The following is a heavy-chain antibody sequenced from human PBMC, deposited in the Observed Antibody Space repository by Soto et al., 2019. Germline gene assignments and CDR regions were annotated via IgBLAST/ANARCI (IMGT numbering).Heavy chain of an antibody. CDR2: ISAYNGNT. V-gene: IGHV1-18*01. Sequence: EASVKVSCKASGYTFTSYGISWVRQAPGQGLEWMGWISAYNGNTNYAQKLQGRVTMTTDTSTSTAYMELRSLRSDDTAVYYCARVSLNIVVVVAATQLTNWFDPWGQGTLVTVSS. J-gene: IGHJ5*02. D-gene: IGHD2-15*01. CDR1: GYTFTSYG. CDR3: ARVSLNIVVVVAATQLTNWFDP.